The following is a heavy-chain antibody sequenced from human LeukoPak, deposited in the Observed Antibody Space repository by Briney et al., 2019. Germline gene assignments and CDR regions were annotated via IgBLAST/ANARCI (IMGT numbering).Heavy chain of an antibody. CDR1: GFIFSNYW. CDR2: ISGDGSRT. CDR3: AQQWLGPFDY. D-gene: IGHD6-19*01. J-gene: IGHJ4*02. V-gene: IGHV3-74*01. Sequence: GGSLRLSCAASGFIFSNYWMHWVRQAPGKGLVWVSRISGDGSRTDYADSVKGRFTISRDNAKNTLYLQMSSLRAEDTAVYYCAQQWLGPFDYWGQGTLVTVSS.